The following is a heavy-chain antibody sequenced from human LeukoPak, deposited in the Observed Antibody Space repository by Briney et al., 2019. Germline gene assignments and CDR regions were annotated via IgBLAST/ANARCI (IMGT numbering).Heavy chain of an antibody. CDR2: IYSGGST. J-gene: IGHJ6*02. CDR1: GFTFSSYW. CDR3: ARDRPGYSGYDSYGMDV. V-gene: IGHV3-66*01. Sequence: GGSLRLSCAASGFTFSSYWMSWVRQAPGKGLEWVSVIYSGGSTYYADSVKGRFTISRDNSKNTLYLQMNSLRAEDTAVYYCARDRPGYSGYDSYGMDVWGQGTTVTVSS. D-gene: IGHD5-12*01.